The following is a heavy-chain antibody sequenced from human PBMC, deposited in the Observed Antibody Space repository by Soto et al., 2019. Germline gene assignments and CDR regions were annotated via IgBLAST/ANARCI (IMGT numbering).Heavy chain of an antibody. D-gene: IGHD5-18*01. V-gene: IGHV3-48*02. Sequence: EVQLVESGGGLVQPGGSLRLSCAASGFTFSSYSMNWVRQAPGKGLEWVSYISSSSSTIYYADSVKVRFTISRDNAKNSLYLQMTSLRDEDTAVYYCAREGYPFDYWGQGTLVTVSS. CDR1: GFTFSSYS. J-gene: IGHJ4*02. CDR3: AREGYPFDY. CDR2: ISSSSSTI.